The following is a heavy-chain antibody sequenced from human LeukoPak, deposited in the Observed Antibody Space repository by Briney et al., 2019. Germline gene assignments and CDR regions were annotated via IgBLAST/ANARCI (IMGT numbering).Heavy chain of an antibody. D-gene: IGHD4-23*01. J-gene: IGHJ4*02. CDR3: ARHMLGGKRSFDS. CDR2: INDSGST. Sequence: SSETLSLTCGVYGGSFSGYYWSWIRQPPGKGLEWIGEINDSGSTNYNPSLKSRATISADPSKNQFSLNLSSVTAADTAVYYCARHMLGGKRSFDSWGQGTLVTVSS. CDR1: GGSFSGYY. V-gene: IGHV4-34*01.